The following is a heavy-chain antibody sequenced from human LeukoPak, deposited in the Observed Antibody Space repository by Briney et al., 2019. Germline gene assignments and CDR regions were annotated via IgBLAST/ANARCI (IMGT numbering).Heavy chain of an antibody. J-gene: IGHJ4*02. CDR3: ARIQLWTKERDY. CDR2: INHSGST. D-gene: IGHD5-18*01. CDR1: GGSFSGYY. V-gene: IGHV4-34*03. Sequence: PSETLSLTCAVYGGSFSGYYWSWIRQPPGKGLEWIGEINHSGSTNYNPSLKSRVTISVDTSKNQFSLKLSSVTAADTAVYYCARIQLWTKERDYWGQGTLVTVSS.